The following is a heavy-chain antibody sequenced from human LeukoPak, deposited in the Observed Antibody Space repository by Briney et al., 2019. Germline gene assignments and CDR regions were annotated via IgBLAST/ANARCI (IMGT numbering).Heavy chain of an antibody. CDR1: GYTFISYA. CDR2: ISGYTGDT. CDR3: ARVEGYCSGGSCYFDY. V-gene: IGHV1-18*01. Sequence: ASVKVSCKASGYTFISYAISWARQAPGQGLEWMGWISGYTGDTRYAQKLQGRVTMTTDTSTSTAYMELRSLRSDDTAVYYCARVEGYCSGGSCYFDYWGQGTLVTVSS. D-gene: IGHD2-15*01. J-gene: IGHJ4*02.